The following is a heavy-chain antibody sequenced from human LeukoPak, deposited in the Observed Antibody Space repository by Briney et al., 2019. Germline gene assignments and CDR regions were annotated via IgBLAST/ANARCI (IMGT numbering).Heavy chain of an antibody. CDR2: ISSNGGST. CDR1: GFTFSSYA. Sequence: GGSLRLSCVASGFTFSSYAMHWVRQAPGKGLEYVSAISSNGGSTYYANSVKGRFTISRDNSKNTLYLQTGSLRAEDMAVYYCASVIAAAGTLIYYMDVWGKGTTVTISS. V-gene: IGHV3-64*01. J-gene: IGHJ6*03. CDR3: ASVIAAAGTLIYYMDV. D-gene: IGHD6-13*01.